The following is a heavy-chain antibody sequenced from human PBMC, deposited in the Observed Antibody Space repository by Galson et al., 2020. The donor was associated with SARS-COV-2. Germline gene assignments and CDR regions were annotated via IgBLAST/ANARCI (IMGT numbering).Heavy chain of an antibody. V-gene: IGHV4-39*07. CDR1: GGSMSSANDY. CDR3: ARETGSVTVYGVITKRGWFDP. CDR2: LSYRGKP. J-gene: IGHJ5*02. D-gene: IGHD3-3*01. Sequence: SETLSLTCTVSGGSMSSANDYWAWIRQPPGKGPEWIGTLSYRGKPYYNPSLKSRVTMSIDTTENQFSLRMKSATAADTAVYYCARETGSVTVYGVITKRGWFDPWGHGTLVTVSS.